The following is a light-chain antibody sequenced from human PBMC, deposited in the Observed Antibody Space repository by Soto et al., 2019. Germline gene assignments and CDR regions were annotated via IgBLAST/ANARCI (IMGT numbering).Light chain of an antibody. CDR2: SAS. Sequence: DIQMTQSPSSLSASVGDRVTITCRASQSISSYLNWYQQKPGKAPTLLIYSASRLEGGVPSRFSGCGSGTDFSLTISSLQPEDFATYFCQQSYSRPRAFGQGTKVEIQ. CDR1: QSISSY. CDR3: QQSYSRPRA. J-gene: IGKJ1*01. V-gene: IGKV1-39*01.